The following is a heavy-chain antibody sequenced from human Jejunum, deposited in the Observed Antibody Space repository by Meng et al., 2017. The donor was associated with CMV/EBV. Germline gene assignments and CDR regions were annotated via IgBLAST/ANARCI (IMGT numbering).Heavy chain of an antibody. CDR3: AKDRGKLGYCSGTTCYYYKGMDV. D-gene: IGHD2-2*01. Sequence: MQWVRPAPGKGLEWVAVIWSYANNKYYDDSVKGRFTIYRDSSKNTLYLQMNRLTAEETAVYYCAKDRGKLGYCSGTTCYYYKGMDVWGPGTTVTVSS. J-gene: IGHJ6*02. CDR2: IWSYANNK. V-gene: IGHV3-33*03.